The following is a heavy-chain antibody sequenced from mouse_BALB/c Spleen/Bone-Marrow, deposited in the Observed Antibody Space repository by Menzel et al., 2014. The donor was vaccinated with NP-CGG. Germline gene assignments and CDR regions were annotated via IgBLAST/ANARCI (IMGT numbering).Heavy chain of an antibody. CDR2: LWRGGTT. CDR3: AEVYYGSGPFDY. CDR1: GFSLTNYG. V-gene: IGHV2-5-1*01. Sequence: VQLQQSGPSLVQPPQCLSITCTVSGFSLTNYGIYWVRQSPGKGLEWLGVLWRGGTTDYNAAFMSRLSISKDNSTSQVYYKMNSQKTDDTTIYDGAEVYYGSGPFDYWGQGTLLTVSS. D-gene: IGHD1-1*01. J-gene: IGHJ2*01.